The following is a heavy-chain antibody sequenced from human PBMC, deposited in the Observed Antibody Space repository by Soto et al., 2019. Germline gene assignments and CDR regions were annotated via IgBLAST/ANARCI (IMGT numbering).Heavy chain of an antibody. J-gene: IGHJ6*02. D-gene: IGHD6-6*01. Sequence: ASVKVSCKASGYTFTGYYMHWVRQAPGQGLEWMGWIHPNSGGTNYAQKFQGWVTMTRDTSISTAYMELSRLRSDDTAVYYCAREQLVHYYYYGMDVWGQGTTVTVSS. V-gene: IGHV1-2*04. CDR3: AREQLVHYYYYGMDV. CDR1: GYTFTGYY. CDR2: IHPNSGGT.